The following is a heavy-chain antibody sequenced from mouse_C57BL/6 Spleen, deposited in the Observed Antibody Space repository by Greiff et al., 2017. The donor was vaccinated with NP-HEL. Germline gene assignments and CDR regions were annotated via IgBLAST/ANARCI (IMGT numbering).Heavy chain of an antibody. J-gene: IGHJ3*01. CDR3: TGSSYDYSPWFAD. V-gene: IGHV1-5*01. Sequence: VQLQQSGTVLARPGASVKMSCKTSGYTFTSYWMHWVKQRPGQGLEWIGAIYPGNSDTSYNQKFKGKAKLTAVTSASTAYMELSSLTNEDSAVYYCTGSSYDYSPWFADWGQGTLVTVSA. CDR1: GYTFTSYW. D-gene: IGHD2-4*01. CDR2: IYPGNSDT.